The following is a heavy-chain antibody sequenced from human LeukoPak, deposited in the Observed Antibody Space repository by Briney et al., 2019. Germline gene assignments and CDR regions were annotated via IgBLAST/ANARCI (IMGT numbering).Heavy chain of an antibody. CDR3: ARDRDCSSTSCWTDLGGYYYYYGMDV. J-gene: IGHJ6*02. V-gene: IGHV4-61*01. D-gene: IGHD2-2*01. Sequence: SETLSLTCAVSGGSVSSGSYYWRWLRQPPGTGLEWIGYIYYSGSTNYNPSLKSRVTISVDTSKNQFSLKLSSVTAADTAVYYCARDRDCSSTSCWTDLGGYYYYYGMDVWGQGTTVTVSS. CDR2: IYYSGST. CDR1: GGSVSSGSYY.